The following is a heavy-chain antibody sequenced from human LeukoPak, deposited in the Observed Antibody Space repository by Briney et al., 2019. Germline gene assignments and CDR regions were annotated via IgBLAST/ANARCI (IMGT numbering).Heavy chain of an antibody. CDR1: GGSISSSSYD. V-gene: IGHV4-39*01. Sequence: KASETLSLTCTVSGGSISSSSYDWGWIRQPPGKGLEWIGSIYYSGSTYYNPSLKSRVTISVDTSKNQFSLKLSSVTAADTAVYYCASGRGITMIVVVILYWGQGTLVTVSS. CDR3: ASGRGITMIVVVILY. D-gene: IGHD3-22*01. CDR2: IYYSGST. J-gene: IGHJ4*02.